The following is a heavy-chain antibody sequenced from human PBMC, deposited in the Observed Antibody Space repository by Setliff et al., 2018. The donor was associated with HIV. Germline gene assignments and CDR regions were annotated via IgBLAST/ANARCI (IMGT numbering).Heavy chain of an antibody. CDR1: GGSISSYY. V-gene: IGHV4-4*07. D-gene: IGHD1-1*01. CDR3: ARGRGQLHSYYYLDV. Sequence: PSETLSLTCTVSGGSISSYYWSWIRQPAGKGLEWIGRIYASGSTNYNASLRSRVSMSVDASKNQFSLRLSSVTAADTAVYYCARGRGQLHSYYYLDVWGTGITVTVSS. CDR2: IYASGST. J-gene: IGHJ6*03.